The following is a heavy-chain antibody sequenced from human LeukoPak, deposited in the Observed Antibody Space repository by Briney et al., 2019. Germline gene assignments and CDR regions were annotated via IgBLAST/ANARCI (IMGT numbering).Heavy chain of an antibody. CDR3: AKESHDSSGYYHYFDY. CDR2: ISYDGSKK. D-gene: IGHD3-22*01. Sequence: PGRSLRLSCAASGFTFRSYGMHWVRQAPGKGLEWVALISYDGSKKYYADSVKGRFPISRDNSKNTLYLQMNSLRAEDTAVYYCAKESHDSSGYYHYFDYWGQGALVTVSS. V-gene: IGHV3-30*18. J-gene: IGHJ4*02. CDR1: GFTFRSYG.